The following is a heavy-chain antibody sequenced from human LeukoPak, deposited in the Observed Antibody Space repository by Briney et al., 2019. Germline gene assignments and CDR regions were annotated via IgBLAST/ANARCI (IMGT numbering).Heavy chain of an antibody. CDR1: GFTVSSNY. Sequence: SGGSLRLSCAASGFTVSSNYMSWVRQAPGRGLEWVSVIYSGGSTYYADSVKGRFTISRDNSKNTLYLQMNSLRADDTAVYYCAKTYYDSSGYPTYFDYWGQGTLVTVSS. CDR3: AKTYYDSSGYPTYFDY. CDR2: IYSGGST. V-gene: IGHV3-66*01. J-gene: IGHJ4*02. D-gene: IGHD3-22*01.